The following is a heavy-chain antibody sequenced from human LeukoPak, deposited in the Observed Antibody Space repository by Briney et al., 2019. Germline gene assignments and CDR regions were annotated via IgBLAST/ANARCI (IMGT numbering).Heavy chain of an antibody. J-gene: IGHJ5*02. CDR3: AREGFDWNSRAFDP. CDR1: GFTFSSYW. CDR2: IKQDGSEK. V-gene: IGHV3-7*01. D-gene: IGHD1-7*01. Sequence: GGSLRLSCAASGFTFSSYWMSWVRQAPGKGLEWVANIKQDGSEKYYVDSVKGRFTISRDNAKNSLYLQMNSLRAEDTAVYYCAREGFDWNSRAFDPWGQGTLATVSS.